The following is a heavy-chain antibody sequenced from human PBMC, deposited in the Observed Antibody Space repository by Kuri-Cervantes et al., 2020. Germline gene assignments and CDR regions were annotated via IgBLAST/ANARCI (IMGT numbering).Heavy chain of an antibody. D-gene: IGHD3-22*01. V-gene: IGHV3-66*01. CDR3: AGDSSGLNWFDP. Sequence: GESLKISCAASGFTVSSNYMSWVRQAPGKGLEWVSVIYSGGSTYYADSVKGRFTISRDNSKNTLYLQMNSLRAEDTAVYYCAGDSSGLNWFDPWGQGTLVTVSS. CDR1: GFTVSSNY. J-gene: IGHJ5*02. CDR2: IYSGGST.